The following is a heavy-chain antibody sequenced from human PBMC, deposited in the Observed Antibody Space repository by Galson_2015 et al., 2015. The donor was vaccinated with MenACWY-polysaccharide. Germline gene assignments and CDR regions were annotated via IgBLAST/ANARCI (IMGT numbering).Heavy chain of an antibody. D-gene: IGHD1-26*01. J-gene: IGHJ4*02. CDR2: ISSSGGTT. CDR3: AKDTGSSPNDF. Sequence: SLRLSCAASGLTLSNHVMNWVRQAPGKGLEWVSTISSSGGTTYYAGSVKGRFTISRDSSKNTLYLQMNSLRAEDTAVYYCAKDTGSSPNDFWGQGTLVTVSS. V-gene: IGHV3-23*01. CDR1: GLTLSNHV.